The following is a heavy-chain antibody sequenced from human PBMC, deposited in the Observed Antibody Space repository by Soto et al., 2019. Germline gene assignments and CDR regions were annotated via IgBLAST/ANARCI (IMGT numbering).Heavy chain of an antibody. CDR3: ARGVAVAGTVGSWFDP. Sequence: ASVKVSCKASGYTFTSYDINWVRQATGQGLEWMGWMNPNSGNTGYAQKFQGRVTMTRNTSISTAYMELSSLRSEDTAVYYCARGVAVAGTVGSWFDPWGQGTLVTVSS. CDR2: MNPNSGNT. J-gene: IGHJ5*02. D-gene: IGHD6-19*01. V-gene: IGHV1-8*01. CDR1: GYTFTSYD.